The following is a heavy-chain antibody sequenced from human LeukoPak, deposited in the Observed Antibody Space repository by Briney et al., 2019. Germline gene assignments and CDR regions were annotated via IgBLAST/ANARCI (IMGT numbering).Heavy chain of an antibody. CDR3: ARDRRDYYGSGSYFDY. CDR2: IKQDGSEK. D-gene: IGHD3-10*01. J-gene: IGHJ4*02. CDR1: GFTLTSSW. Sequence: GGSLRPSCAPSGFTLTSSWMSWVRQAPGKGRGWGVYIKQDGSEKYYEDSVKCRFSISRDNAKNSLYLQMNSLRAEDTAVYYCARDRRDYYGSGSYFDYWGQGTLVTVSS. V-gene: IGHV3-7*01.